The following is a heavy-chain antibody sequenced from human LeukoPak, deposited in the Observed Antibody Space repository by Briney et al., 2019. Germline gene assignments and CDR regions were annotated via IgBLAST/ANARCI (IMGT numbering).Heavy chain of an antibody. J-gene: IGHJ3*02. V-gene: IGHV3-30-3*01. CDR2: ISYDGSNK. Sequence: GRSLRLSCAASGFTFSSYAMHWVRQAPGKGLEWVAVISYDGSNKYYADSVKGRFTISRDNSKNTLYLQMNSLRAEDTAVYYCARHRGLRPTADAFDIWGQGTMVTVSS. D-gene: IGHD5-12*01. CDR1: GFTFSSYA. CDR3: ARHRGLRPTADAFDI.